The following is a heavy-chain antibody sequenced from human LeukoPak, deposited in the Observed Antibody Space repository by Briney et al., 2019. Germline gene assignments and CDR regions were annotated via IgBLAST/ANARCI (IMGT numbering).Heavy chain of an antibody. V-gene: IGHV4-59*01. CDR1: GGSISSYY. CDR3: ARVFQWFGSRGYYYGMDV. Sequence: PSETLSLTCTVSGGSISSYYWSWIRQPPGKGLEWIGYIYYSGSTNYNPSLKSRVTISVDTSKNQFSLRLSSVTAADTAVYYCARVFQWFGSRGYYYGMDVWGQGTTVTVSS. CDR2: IYYSGST. D-gene: IGHD3-10*01. J-gene: IGHJ6*02.